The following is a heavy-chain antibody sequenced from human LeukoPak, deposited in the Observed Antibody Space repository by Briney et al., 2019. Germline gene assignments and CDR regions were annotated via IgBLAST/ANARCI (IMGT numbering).Heavy chain of an antibody. J-gene: IGHJ4*02. V-gene: IGHV1-2*04. D-gene: IGHD5-18*01. CDR2: INPNSGGT. CDR1: GYTFTGYY. Sequence: GASVKVSCKASGYTFTGYYMHWVRQAPGQGLEWMGWINPNSGGTNYAQKFQGWVTMTRDTSISTAYMELSRLRSDDTAVYYCARDLYEDSYALWDWGQGTLVTVSS. CDR3: ARDLYEDSYALWD.